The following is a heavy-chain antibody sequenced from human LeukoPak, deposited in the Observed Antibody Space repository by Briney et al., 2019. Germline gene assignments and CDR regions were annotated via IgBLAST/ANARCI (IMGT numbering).Heavy chain of an antibody. J-gene: IGHJ5*02. Sequence: PGGALRLSCAASGFTFSSYGMHWVRQAPGKGLDWVAFIQHDGSNKYYADSVRGRFTISRDNSKNTLHLQMNSLRAEDTAVYFCAKGDKLLTWRRTYNRFDPWGQGTLVTVSS. CDR1: GFTFSSYG. CDR3: AKGDKLLTWRRTYNRFDP. CDR2: IQHDGSNK. D-gene: IGHD2-15*01. V-gene: IGHV3-30*02.